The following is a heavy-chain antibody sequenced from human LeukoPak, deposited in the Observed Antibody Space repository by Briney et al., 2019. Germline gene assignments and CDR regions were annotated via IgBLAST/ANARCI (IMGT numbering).Heavy chain of an antibody. CDR2: INPSGGST. V-gene: IGHV1-46*01. J-gene: IGHJ4*02. CDR1: GYTFTSYY. Sequence: ASVKVSCKASGYTFTSYYMHWVRQAPRQRLEWMGIINPSGGSTSYAQKFQGRVTMTRDTSTSTVYMELSSLRSEDTAVYYCARERLAAAGLWYWGQGTLVTVSS. D-gene: IGHD6-13*01. CDR3: ARERLAAAGLWY.